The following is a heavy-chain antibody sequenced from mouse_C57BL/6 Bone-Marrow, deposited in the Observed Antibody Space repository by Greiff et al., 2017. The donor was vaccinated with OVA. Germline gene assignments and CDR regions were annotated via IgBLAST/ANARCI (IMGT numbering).Heavy chain of an antibody. CDR3: ARERLYYYGSSPFAY. Sequence: QVQLQQPGAELVMPGASVKLSCQASGYTFTSYWMHWVKQRPGQGLEWIGEIDPSDSYTNYNQKFKGKSTLTVDKSSSTAYMQLSSLTSEDSAVYYCARERLYYYGSSPFAYWGQGTLVTVSA. V-gene: IGHV1-69*01. CDR1: GYTFTSYW. J-gene: IGHJ3*01. CDR2: IDPSDSYT. D-gene: IGHD1-1*01.